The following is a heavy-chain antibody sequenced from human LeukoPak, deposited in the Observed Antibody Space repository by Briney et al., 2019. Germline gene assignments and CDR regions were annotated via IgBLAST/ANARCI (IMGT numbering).Heavy chain of an antibody. J-gene: IGHJ5*02. CDR1: GGSVSSGSYY. V-gene: IGHV4-61*01. Sequence: SETLSLTCTVSGGSVSSGSYYWSWIRQPPGKGLEWIGYIYYSGSTNYNPSLKSRVTISVDTSKNQFSLKLSSVTAADTAVYYCARAKGGESSWRFDPWGQGTLVTVSS. D-gene: IGHD3-16*02. CDR3: ARAKGGESSWRFDP. CDR2: IYYSGST.